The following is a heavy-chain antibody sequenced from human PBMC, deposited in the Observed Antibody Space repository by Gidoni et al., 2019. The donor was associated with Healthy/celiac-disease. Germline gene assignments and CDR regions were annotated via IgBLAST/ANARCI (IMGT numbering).Heavy chain of an antibody. Sequence: QVQLQESGPGLVKPSQTLSLPCTVSGGPLSRGSYYWSWIRQPAGKGLEWIGRIYTSGSTNYNPSLKSRVTISVDTSKNQFSLKLSSVTAADTAVYYCAREVIGAAAGTGSINWGQGTLVTVSS. J-gene: IGHJ4*02. V-gene: IGHV4-61*02. CDR1: GGPLSRGSYY. CDR2: IYTSGST. D-gene: IGHD6-13*01. CDR3: AREVIGAAAGTGSIN.